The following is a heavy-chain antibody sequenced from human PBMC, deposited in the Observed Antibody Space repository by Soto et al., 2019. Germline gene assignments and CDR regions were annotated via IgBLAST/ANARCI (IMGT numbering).Heavy chain of an antibody. Sequence: QVQLQQWGAGLLKPSETLSLTCAVYGGSFSGYYWSWIRQPPGKGLEWIGEINHSGSTNYNPSLKSRVTISVDTSKNQFSLKLSSVTAADTAVYYCAGHYDFWQIGWFDPWGQGTLVTVSS. CDR1: GGSFSGYY. CDR2: INHSGST. V-gene: IGHV4-34*01. D-gene: IGHD3-3*01. J-gene: IGHJ5*02. CDR3: AGHYDFWQIGWFDP.